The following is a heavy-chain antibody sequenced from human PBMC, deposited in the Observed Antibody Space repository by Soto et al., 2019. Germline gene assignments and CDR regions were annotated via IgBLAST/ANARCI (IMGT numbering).Heavy chain of an antibody. D-gene: IGHD3-10*01. CDR3: ARKMVRGVMSWDYYYYGMDV. CDR2: ISGTGWST. V-gene: IGHV3-23*01. J-gene: IGHJ6*02. Sequence: PGGSLRLSYAASGFTFSSYAMSWVRQAPGRGLDWVSTISGTGWSTYYADSVKGRFTISRDNSKNTLYLQMNSLRAEDTAVYYCARKMVRGVMSWDYYYYGMDVWGQGTTVTVSS. CDR1: GFTFSSYA.